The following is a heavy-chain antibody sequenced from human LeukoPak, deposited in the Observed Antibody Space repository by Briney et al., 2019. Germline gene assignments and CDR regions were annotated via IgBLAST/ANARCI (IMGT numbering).Heavy chain of an antibody. J-gene: IGHJ4*02. D-gene: IGHD6-6*01. Sequence: KPSETLSLTCTVSGGSISSYYWSWIRQPPGKGLEWIGYIYYSGSTKYNPSLKSRVTISVDTSKNQFSLKLSSVTAADTAVYYCARATGSDGSSALLNWGQGTLVTVSS. CDR2: IYYSGST. CDR3: ARATGSDGSSALLN. V-gene: IGHV4-59*01. CDR1: GGSISSYY.